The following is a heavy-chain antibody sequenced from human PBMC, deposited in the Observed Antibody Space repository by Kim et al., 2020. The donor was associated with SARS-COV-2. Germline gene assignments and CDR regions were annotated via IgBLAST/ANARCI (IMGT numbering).Heavy chain of an antibody. CDR3: ATPALYGGAFDI. CDR2: FDPEDGET. D-gene: IGHD3-16*01. Sequence: ASVKVSCKVSGYTLTELSMHWVRQAPGKGLEWMGGFDPEDGETIYAQKFQGRVTMTEDTSTDTAYMELSSLRSEDTAVYHCATPALYGGAFDIWGQGTMVTVSS. CDR1: GYTLTELS. J-gene: IGHJ3*02. V-gene: IGHV1-24*01.